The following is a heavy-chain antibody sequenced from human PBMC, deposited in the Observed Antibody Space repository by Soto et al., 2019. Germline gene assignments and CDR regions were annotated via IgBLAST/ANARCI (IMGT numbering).Heavy chain of an antibody. CDR1: GFTFSSYG. V-gene: IGHV3-30*03. J-gene: IGHJ4*02. Sequence: PGGSLRLSCAASGFTFSSYGMHWVRQAPGKGLEWVAVISYDGSNKYYADSVKGRFTISRDNSKNTLYLQMNSLRAEDTAVYYCAHLYSSSWVFDYWGQGTLVTVSS. D-gene: IGHD6-13*01. CDR2: ISYDGSNK. CDR3: AHLYSSSWVFDY.